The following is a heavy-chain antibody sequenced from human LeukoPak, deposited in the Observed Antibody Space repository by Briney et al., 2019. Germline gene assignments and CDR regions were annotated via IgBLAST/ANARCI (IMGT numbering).Heavy chain of an antibody. CDR2: INPKSGDT. J-gene: IGHJ4*02. Sequence: ASVKVSCKASGYTFTDYYMHWVRQTPGQGLEWMGWINPKSGDTNYAQKFQGRVTMTRDTSISTAYMELSRLTSDDTAVYYCARDYYGSGSFSGHWGQGTLVTVSS. V-gene: IGHV1-2*02. CDR3: ARDYYGSGSFSGH. CDR1: GYTFTDYY. D-gene: IGHD3-10*01.